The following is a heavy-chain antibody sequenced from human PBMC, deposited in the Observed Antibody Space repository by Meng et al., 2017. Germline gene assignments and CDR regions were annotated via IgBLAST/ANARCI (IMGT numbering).Heavy chain of an antibody. J-gene: IGHJ4*02. V-gene: IGHV1-2*06. Sequence: QVQLEQSGAEVQKPGASVKVSCKASGYTLNGYYMHWVRQDPGQGLEWMGRINPNSGGTNYAQKFQGRVTMTRDTSISTAYMELSRLRSDDTAVYYCARGTKYYYDSSGYYLVWGQGTLVTVSS. CDR3: ARGTKYYYDSSGYYLV. CDR1: GYTLNGYY. CDR2: INPNSGGT. D-gene: IGHD3-22*01.